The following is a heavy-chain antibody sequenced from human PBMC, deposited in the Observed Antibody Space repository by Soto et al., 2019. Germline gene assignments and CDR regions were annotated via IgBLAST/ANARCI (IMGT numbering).Heavy chain of an antibody. J-gene: IGHJ6*02. D-gene: IGHD3-16*02. Sequence: QVQLVQSGAEVKKPGSSVKVSCKASGGTFSSYAISWVRQAPGQGLEWMGGIIPIFGTANYAQKFQGRVTITADESTSTDYMELSSLRSEDTAVYYCARDRYSDYVWGSYRSSYNYYGMDVWGQGTTVTVSS. CDR3: ARDRYSDYVWGSYRSSYNYYGMDV. CDR2: IIPIFGTA. V-gene: IGHV1-69*01. CDR1: GGTFSSYA.